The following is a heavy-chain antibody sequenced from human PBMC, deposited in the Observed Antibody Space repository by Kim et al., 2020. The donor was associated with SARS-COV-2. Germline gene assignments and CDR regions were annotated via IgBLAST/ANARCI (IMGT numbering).Heavy chain of an antibody. CDR1: GGSMSTYY. J-gene: IGHJ4*02. D-gene: IGHD6-13*01. Sequence: SETLSLTCTVSGGSMSTYYWSWIRQPPGKGLEWIAYIYYSGNTNYNPSLNSRVTISVDTSKNQFSLKLRSVTAADTAVYYCARVAAGPGCSFDYWGQGTLVTVSS. V-gene: IGHV4-59*01. CDR2: IYYSGNT. CDR3: ARVAAGPGCSFDY.